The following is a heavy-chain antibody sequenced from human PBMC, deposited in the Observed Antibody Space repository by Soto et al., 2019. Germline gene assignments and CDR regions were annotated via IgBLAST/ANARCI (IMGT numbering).Heavy chain of an antibody. Sequence: PSETLSLTCVVSGDSISSGHYWGWIRQPPGRGLEWLGSISYGGRTYFNPSLLSRSTMSVGTTKNQISVKLSSLTAADTAVYYCARAYRSHEVVVAARRIWFDPWGQGTLVTVSS. CDR1: GDSISSGHY. V-gene: IGHV4-38-2*01. J-gene: IGHJ5*02. CDR3: ARAYRSHEVVVAARRIWFDP. D-gene: IGHD2-15*01. CDR2: ISYGGRT.